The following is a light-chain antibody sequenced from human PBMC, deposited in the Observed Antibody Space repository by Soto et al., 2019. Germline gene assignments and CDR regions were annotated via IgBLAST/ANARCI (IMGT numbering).Light chain of an antibody. CDR1: QSASGY. Sequence: EIVLTQSPATLSLSPGERATLSCRASQSASGYLAWYQQKPGQAPRLLIYDASSRATGIPARFSGSGSGTDFTLTISSIGPEDFAVYYCQQRSNWPSMYTFGQGTKLEIK. V-gene: IGKV3-11*01. CDR2: DAS. J-gene: IGKJ2*01. CDR3: QQRSNWPSMYT.